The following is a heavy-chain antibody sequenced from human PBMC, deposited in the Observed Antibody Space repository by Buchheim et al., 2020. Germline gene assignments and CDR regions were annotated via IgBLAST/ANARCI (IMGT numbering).Heavy chain of an antibody. J-gene: IGHJ6*02. D-gene: IGHD2-2*01. Sequence: QVQLVESGGGVVQPGRSLRLSCAASGFTFSNYAMHWVRQAPGKGLEWVAVISYDGSNKYYADSVKGRFTISRDNSKNTLYLQMNSLRAEDTAVYYCAREGGGDIVVVPAARDYYYYGMDVWGQGTT. V-gene: IGHV3-30*04. CDR2: ISYDGSNK. CDR1: GFTFSNYA. CDR3: AREGGGDIVVVPAARDYYYYGMDV.